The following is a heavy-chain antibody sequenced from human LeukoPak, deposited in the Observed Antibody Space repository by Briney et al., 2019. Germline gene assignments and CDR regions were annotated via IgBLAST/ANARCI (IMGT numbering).Heavy chain of an antibody. V-gene: IGHV3-48*03. J-gene: IGHJ4*02. CDR1: GFTFSSYE. CDR2: IDSSGSTI. CDR3: ARDQTGTTAYFDY. D-gene: IGHD1-7*01. Sequence: GGSLRLPCAASGFTFSSYEMNWVRQAPGKGLEWVSYIDSSGSTIYYAESVKGRFTISRDNAKNSLYLQMSSLRAEDTSVYYCARDQTGTTAYFDYWGQGTLVTVSS.